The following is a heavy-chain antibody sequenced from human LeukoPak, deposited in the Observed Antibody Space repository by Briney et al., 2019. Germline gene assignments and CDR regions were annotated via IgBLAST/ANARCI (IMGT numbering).Heavy chain of an antibody. D-gene: IGHD6-6*01. J-gene: IGHJ4*02. CDR1: GFTFSSYG. Sequence: GGSLRLSCAASGFTFSSYGMNWVRQAPGKGLEWVSSISSSISYIFYADSVKGRFTISRDNAKNSLYLQMNGLRADDTAVYYCARMGSSSSSYWGQGTQVTVSS. CDR2: ISSSISYI. V-gene: IGHV3-21*01. CDR3: ARMGSSSSSY.